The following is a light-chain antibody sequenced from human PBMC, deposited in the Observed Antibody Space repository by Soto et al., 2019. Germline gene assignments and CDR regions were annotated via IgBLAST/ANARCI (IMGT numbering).Light chain of an antibody. CDR3: QQTYSIPQT. V-gene: IGKV1-39*01. CDR2: AAS. Sequence: DIQMTQSPPSLSESVGDRVTITCRASQSFSSYLNWYQQKPGKAPKLLIYAASRLKTGVPSRFSGSESGTDFNLTIRGLQPEDFATYYCQQTYSIPQTFGQGTKVEIK. CDR1: QSFSSY. J-gene: IGKJ1*01.